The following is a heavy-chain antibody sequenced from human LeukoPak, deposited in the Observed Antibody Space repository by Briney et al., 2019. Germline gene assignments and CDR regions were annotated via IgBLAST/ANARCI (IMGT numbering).Heavy chain of an antibody. CDR3: ARRYCSGGSCLEGDYMDV. D-gene: IGHD2-15*01. CDR1: GGSFSGYY. CDR2: INHSGST. J-gene: IGHJ6*03. V-gene: IGHV4-34*01. Sequence: SETLSLTCAVYGGSFSGYYWSWIRQPPGKGLEWSGEINHSGSTNYNPSLKSRVTISVDTSKNQFSLKLSSVTAADTAVYYCARRYCSGGSCLEGDYMDVWGKGTTVTVSS.